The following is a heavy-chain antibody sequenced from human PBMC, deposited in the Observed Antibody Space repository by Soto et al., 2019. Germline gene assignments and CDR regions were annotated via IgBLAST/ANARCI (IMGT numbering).Heavy chain of an antibody. CDR3: ARDLSGSLDY. CDR1: GFPFSTYG. CDR2: IWFDGSKE. J-gene: IGHJ4*02. V-gene: IGHV3-33*01. D-gene: IGHD1-20*01. Sequence: QVQLVESGGGVVQPGRSLRLSCAASGFPFSTYGMNWVRRAPGKGLEWLAIIWFDGSKEYHADSVKGRFTISRDNSKNTLYLQMNSLRAEDTAVYYCARDLSGSLDYWGQGTLVTVSS.